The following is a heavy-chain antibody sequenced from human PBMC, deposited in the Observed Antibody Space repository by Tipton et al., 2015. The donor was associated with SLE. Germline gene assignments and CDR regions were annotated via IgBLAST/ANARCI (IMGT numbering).Heavy chain of an antibody. Sequence: TLSLTCTVSGGSVNGHYWNWIRQPPREGLEWIGYIYYSGSTNYNPSHRSRGTISVDTSKNEFSLRLNSVTAADTAVYYCARDRHYGPFAFDTWGQGTVVAVSS. CDR2: IYYSGST. CDR3: ARDRHYGPFAFDT. J-gene: IGHJ3*02. D-gene: IGHD3-10*01. V-gene: IGHV4-59*02. CDR1: GGSVNGHY.